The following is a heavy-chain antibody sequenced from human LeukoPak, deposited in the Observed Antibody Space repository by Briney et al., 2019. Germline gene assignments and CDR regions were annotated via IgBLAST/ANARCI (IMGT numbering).Heavy chain of an antibody. D-gene: IGHD3-3*02. CDR1: GGSMSRYY. Sequence: SETLSLTCTVSGGSMSRYYWSWIRQPPGKGLEWIGYMYYSGSTKYNPSLKSRVTISVDTSKNQFSLKLSSVTAADTAVYYCARSSTGSYFDSWGQGTLVTVSS. J-gene: IGHJ4*02. V-gene: IGHV4-59*01. CDR2: MYYSGST. CDR3: ARSSTGSYFDS.